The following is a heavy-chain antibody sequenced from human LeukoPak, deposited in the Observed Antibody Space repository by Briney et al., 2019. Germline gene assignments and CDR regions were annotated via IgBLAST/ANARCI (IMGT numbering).Heavy chain of an antibody. CDR2: ISGSGGSK. J-gene: IGHJ4*02. CDR3: AKGHSFMVRGVIVDY. D-gene: IGHD3-10*01. V-gene: IGHV3-23*01. CDR1: GFTFSSYA. Sequence: PGGSLRLSCAASGFTFSSYAMSWVRQAQGKGLEWVSAISGSGGSKYYADPVKGRFTISRDNSKNTLYLQMNSLRAEDTAVYYCAKGHSFMVRGVIVDYWGQGTLVTVSS.